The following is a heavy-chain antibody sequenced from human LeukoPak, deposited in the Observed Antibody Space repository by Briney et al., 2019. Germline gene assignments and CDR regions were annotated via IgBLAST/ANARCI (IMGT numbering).Heavy chain of an antibody. CDR3: ARVKGRVFGVITTKERYFDY. J-gene: IGHJ4*02. V-gene: IGHV1-2*02. CDR1: GYTFTGSY. CDR2: INPNSGVS. D-gene: IGHD3-3*01. Sequence: GASVKVSCKASGYTFTGSYMHWVRQAPGQGLEWMGWINPNSGVSNYAQKFRGRVTMTRDTSISTAYMELRRLTSDDTAVYYCARVKGRVFGVITTKERYFDYWGQGTLVTVSS.